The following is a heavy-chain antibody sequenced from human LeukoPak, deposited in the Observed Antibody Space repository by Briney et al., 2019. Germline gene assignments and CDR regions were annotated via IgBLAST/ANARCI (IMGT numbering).Heavy chain of an antibody. CDR3: ARSRPDGLGYNPPYYMDV. V-gene: IGHV1-2*02. CDR1: GYTFTGYY. Sequence: ASVKVSCKASGYTFTGYYMHWVRQAPGQGLEWMGWINPNSGGTNYAQKFQRRVTMTRDMSTSTVYMELSSLRSEDTAVYYCARSRPDGLGYNPPYYMDVWGKGTTVTVSS. J-gene: IGHJ6*03. CDR2: INPNSGGT. D-gene: IGHD5-24*01.